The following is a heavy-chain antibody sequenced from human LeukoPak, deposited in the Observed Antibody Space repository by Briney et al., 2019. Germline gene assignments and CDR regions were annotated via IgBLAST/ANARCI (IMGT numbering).Heavy chain of an antibody. CDR1: GGSISSYY. J-gene: IGHJ2*01. Sequence: PSETLSLTCTVSGGSISSYYWSWIRQSPGKGLEWIGYIYYSGSTNYNPSLKSRVTISVDTSKNQFSLKLSSVTAADTAVYYCARRYSGSYPSPYWYFDLWGRGTLVTVSS. CDR2: IYYSGST. D-gene: IGHD1-26*01. CDR3: ARRYSGSYPSPYWYFDL. V-gene: IGHV4-59*08.